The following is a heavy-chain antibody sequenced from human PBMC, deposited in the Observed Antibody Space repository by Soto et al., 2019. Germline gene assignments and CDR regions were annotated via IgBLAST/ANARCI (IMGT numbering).Heavy chain of an antibody. CDR2: INPNSGDT. CDR3: TSVMGSDSYYYYGMDV. D-gene: IGHD2-8*01. J-gene: IGHJ6*02. V-gene: IGHV1-2*02. Sequence: QVQLMQSGAEVKKPGASVKVSCEASGYSFTDFFIHWVRQAPGQGLEWMGYINPNSGDTNFAQKFQGRVTMTRDTSISTAFMELSRLRSDDTAVYYCTSVMGSDSYYYYGMDVWGQGTTVTVSS. CDR1: GYSFTDFF.